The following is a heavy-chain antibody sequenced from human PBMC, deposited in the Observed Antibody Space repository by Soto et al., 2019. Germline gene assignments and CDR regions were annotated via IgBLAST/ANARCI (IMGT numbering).Heavy chain of an antibody. Sequence: QVQLVQSGAEVKKPGSSVKVSCKASGGTFSSYAISWVRQAPGQGLEWMGGIIPIFGTANYAQKFQGRVTIAADESTSTVDMELSSLRSEATSVYYCARFQFGEEAYGMDVWGQGTTVTVSS. V-gene: IGHV1-69*01. CDR3: ARFQFGEEAYGMDV. D-gene: IGHD3-10*01. CDR2: IIPIFGTA. CDR1: GGTFSSYA. J-gene: IGHJ6*02.